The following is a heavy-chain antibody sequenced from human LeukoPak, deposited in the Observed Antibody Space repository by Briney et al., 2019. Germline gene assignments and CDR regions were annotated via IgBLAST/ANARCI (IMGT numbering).Heavy chain of an antibody. CDR3: ARSTRSLSWDY. D-gene: IGHD6-13*01. J-gene: IGHJ4*02. V-gene: IGHV3-11*06. Sequence: GGSLRLSCAASGFTFSDYYMSWIRQAPGKGVEWVSYISSSSSYTNYADSVKGRFPISRDNAKTSLYLQFPSLRAEDTAVHYCARSTRSLSWDYWGQGTLVIVSS. CDR2: ISSSSSYT. CDR1: GFTFSDYY.